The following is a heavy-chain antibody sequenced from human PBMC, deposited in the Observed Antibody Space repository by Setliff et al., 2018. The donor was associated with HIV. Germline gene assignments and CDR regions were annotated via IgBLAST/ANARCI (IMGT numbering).Heavy chain of an antibody. J-gene: IGHJ6*02. CDR3: ARDYLYYNLYNGSPVYGMDV. D-gene: IGHD3-3*01. CDR2: ISSRGDTI. CDR1: GFTFSSYE. V-gene: IGHV3-48*03. Sequence: GGSLRLSCAASGFTFSSYEFNWVRQAPGKGLEWVSYISSRGDTIYDADSVKGRFTISRDNAKNSVFLQMNSLRAEDTGVYYCARDYLYYNLYNGSPVYGMDVWGQGTTVTVS.